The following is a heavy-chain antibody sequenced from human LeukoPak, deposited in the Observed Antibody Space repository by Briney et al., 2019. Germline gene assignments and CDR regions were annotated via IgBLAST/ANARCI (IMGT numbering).Heavy chain of an antibody. CDR1: GFTFSSYS. V-gene: IGHV3-21*01. CDR2: ISSSSSYI. CDR3: ARELNGAFDP. Sequence: GGSLRLSCAASGFTFSSYSMNWVRQAPGKGLEWVSSISSSSSYIYYTDSVKGRFTISRDNAKNSLYLQMNSLRASDTAVYYCARELNGAFDPWGQGTLVTVSS. J-gene: IGHJ5*02. D-gene: IGHD1-1*01.